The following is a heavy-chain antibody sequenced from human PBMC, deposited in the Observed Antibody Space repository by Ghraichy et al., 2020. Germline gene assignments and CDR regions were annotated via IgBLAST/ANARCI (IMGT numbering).Heavy chain of an antibody. CDR3: ARDRPDYDFWSGNSPNDAFDI. Sequence: ASVKVSCKASGYTFTSYGISWVRQAPGQGLEWMGWISAYNGNTNYAQKLQGRVTMTTDTSTSTAYMELRSLRSDDTAVYYCARDRPDYDFWSGNSPNDAFDIWGQGTMVTVSS. CDR2: ISAYNGNT. V-gene: IGHV1-18*01. D-gene: IGHD3-3*01. J-gene: IGHJ3*02. CDR1: GYTFTSYG.